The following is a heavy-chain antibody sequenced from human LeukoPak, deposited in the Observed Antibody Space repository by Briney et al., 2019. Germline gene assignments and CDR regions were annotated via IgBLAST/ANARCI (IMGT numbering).Heavy chain of an antibody. CDR3: ASQDYDILTGLDY. Sequence: SVKVSCKAAGGTFSSYAISWVRQAPGQGLEWMGGIIPIFGTANYAQKFQGRVTITADESTSTAYMELSSLRSEDTAVYYCASQDYDILTGLDYWGQGTLVTVSS. CDR1: GGTFSSYA. CDR2: IIPIFGTA. V-gene: IGHV1-69*13. J-gene: IGHJ4*02. D-gene: IGHD3-9*01.